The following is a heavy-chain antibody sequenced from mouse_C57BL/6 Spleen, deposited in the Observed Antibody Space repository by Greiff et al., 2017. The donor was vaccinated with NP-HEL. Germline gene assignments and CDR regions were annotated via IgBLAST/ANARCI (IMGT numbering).Heavy chain of an antibody. V-gene: IGHV3-1*01. CDR2: ISYSGST. CDR1: GYSITSGYD. Sequence: DVMLVESGPGMVKPSQSLSLTCTVTGYSITSGYDWHWIRHFPGNKLEWMGYISYSGSTNYNPSLKSRISITHDTSKNHFFLKLNSVTTEDTATYYCAREDYGSSWFAYWGQGTLVTVSA. J-gene: IGHJ3*01. CDR3: AREDYGSSWFAY. D-gene: IGHD1-1*01.